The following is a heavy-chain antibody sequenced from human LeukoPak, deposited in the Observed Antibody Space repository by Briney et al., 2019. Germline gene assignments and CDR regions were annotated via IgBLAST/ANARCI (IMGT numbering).Heavy chain of an antibody. CDR2: IIPIFGTA. CDR1: GGTFSSYA. V-gene: IGHV1-69*05. J-gene: IGHJ4*02. CDR3: ARDRDYGDYNTQDLFVY. D-gene: IGHD4-17*01. Sequence: ASVKVSCKASGGTFSSYAISWVRQAPGQGLEWMGGIIPIFGTANYAQKFQGRVTVTRDTSTSTVHMELSGLRSEDTAVYYCARDRDYGDYNTQDLFVYWGQGTLVTVSS.